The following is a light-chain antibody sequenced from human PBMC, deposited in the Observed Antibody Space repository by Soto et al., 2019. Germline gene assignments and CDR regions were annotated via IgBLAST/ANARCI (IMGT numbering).Light chain of an antibody. CDR1: SSDVGSYNL. CDR2: EGS. CDR3: CSYAGSSTLYV. Sequence: QSVLTQPASVSGSPGQSITISCTGTSSDVGSYNLVSWYQQHPGKAPKLMIYEGSKRPSGVSNRFSGSKSGNTASLTISGLQAEYEADDYCCSYAGSSTLYVFGTGTKVTVL. J-gene: IGLJ1*01. V-gene: IGLV2-23*01.